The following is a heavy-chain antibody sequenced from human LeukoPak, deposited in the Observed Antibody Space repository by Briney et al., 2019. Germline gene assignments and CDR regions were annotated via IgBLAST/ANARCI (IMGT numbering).Heavy chain of an antibody. CDR1: GGSISSYY. J-gene: IGHJ6*03. D-gene: IGHD5-24*01. Sequence: PSETLSLTCTVSGGSISSYYCSWIPQPPAKGLECIGYIYYSGSTNYNPSLKSRVTISVDTSKNQFSLKLSSVTAADTAVYYCAGERWLQFPYYYYYMDVWGKGTTVTVSS. CDR3: AGERWLQFPYYYYYMDV. V-gene: IGHV4-59*08. CDR2: IYYSGST.